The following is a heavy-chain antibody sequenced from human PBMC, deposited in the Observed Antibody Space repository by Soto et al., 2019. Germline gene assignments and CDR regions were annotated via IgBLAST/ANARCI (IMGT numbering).Heavy chain of an antibody. V-gene: IGHV3-23*01. J-gene: IGHJ4*02. CDR2: ISGSGGST. CDR1: GFTFGSHA. D-gene: IGHD3-9*01. CDR3: AKAHQEYYDILTGYLRYFDY. Sequence: WLPLRLSWAASGFTFGSHAMSWIRQAQGKGLEWVSAISGSGGSTYYADSVKGRFTISRDNSKNTLYLQMNSLRAEDTAVYYCAKAHQEYYDILTGYLRYFDYWGQGTLVTVSS.